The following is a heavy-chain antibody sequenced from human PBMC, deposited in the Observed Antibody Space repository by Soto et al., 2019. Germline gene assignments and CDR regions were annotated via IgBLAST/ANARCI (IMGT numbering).Heavy chain of an antibody. CDR2: IYPGDSDT. J-gene: IGHJ6*02. D-gene: IGHD3-10*01. V-gene: IGHV5-51*01. Sequence: PGESLKISCKGSGYSFTSYWIGWVRQMPGKGLEWMGIIYPGDSDTRYSPSFQGQVTISADKSISTAYLQWSSLKASDTAMYYCARQHERITMVRGVRAPLYYYYGMDVWGQGTTVTVSS. CDR3: ARQHERITMVRGVRAPLYYYYGMDV. CDR1: GYSFTSYW.